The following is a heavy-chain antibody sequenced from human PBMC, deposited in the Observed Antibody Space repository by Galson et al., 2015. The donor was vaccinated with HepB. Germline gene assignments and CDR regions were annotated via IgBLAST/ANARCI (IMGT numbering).Heavy chain of an antibody. CDR2: IDPSDSYT. J-gene: IGHJ4*02. V-gene: IGHV5-10-1*01. D-gene: IGHD2-2*01. Sequence: QSGAEVKKPGESLRISCKGSGYSFTSYWISWVRQMPGKGLEWMGRIDPSDSYTNYSPSFQGHVTISADKSISTAYLQWSSLKASDTAMYYCASTLGYCSSTSCYLDYWGQGTLVTVSS. CDR1: GYSFTSYW. CDR3: ASTLGYCSSTSCYLDY.